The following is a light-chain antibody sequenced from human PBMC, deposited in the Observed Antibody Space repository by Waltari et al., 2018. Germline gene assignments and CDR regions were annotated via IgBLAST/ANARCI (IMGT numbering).Light chain of an antibody. Sequence: EIVLTQSPGTLSLPPGERATLSCRASQSVSNTHLAWYQQIPGQAPRLLIYAASRRATGVPDRFSGSGSGTDFTLTISRLEPEDFAVYYCQQYGSAPRTFGQGTKVEIK. CDR2: AAS. V-gene: IGKV3-20*01. CDR3: QQYGSAPRT. J-gene: IGKJ1*01. CDR1: QSVSNTH.